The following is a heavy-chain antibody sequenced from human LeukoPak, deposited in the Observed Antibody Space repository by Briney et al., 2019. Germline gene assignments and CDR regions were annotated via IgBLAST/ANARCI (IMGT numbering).Heavy chain of an antibody. J-gene: IGHJ6*02. CDR2: IYTSGST. V-gene: IGHV4-4*07. Sequence: SETLSLTCTVSGGSISSYYWSWIRQPAGKGLEWIGRIYTSGSTNYNPSLKSRVTMSVDTSKNQFSLKLSSVTAADTAVYYRARVGDTAMVRGYYYYYGMDVWGQGTTVTVSS. CDR3: ARVGDTAMVRGYYYYYGMDV. CDR1: GGSISSYY. D-gene: IGHD5-18*01.